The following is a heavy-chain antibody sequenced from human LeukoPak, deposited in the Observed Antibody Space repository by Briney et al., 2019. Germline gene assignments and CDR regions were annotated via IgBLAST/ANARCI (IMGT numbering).Heavy chain of an antibody. CDR2: TRSDGSDK. CDR3: GKHDSASDY. Sequence: GGSLRLSCVASGFIFSSYGMHWVRQAPGKGLEWVAFTRSDGSDKYYTDSVKGRFTISRDNSKNTLYLQMNSLRAQDTAVYYFGKHDSASDYWGQGTLVTVSS. D-gene: IGHD1-26*01. V-gene: IGHV3-30*02. CDR1: GFIFSSYG. J-gene: IGHJ4*02.